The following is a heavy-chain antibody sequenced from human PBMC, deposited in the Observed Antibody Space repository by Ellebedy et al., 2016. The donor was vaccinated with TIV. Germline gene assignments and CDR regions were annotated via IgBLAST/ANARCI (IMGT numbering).Heavy chain of an antibody. CDR3: ASESIAVAGAVNY. Sequence: PGGSLRLSCAASGFTFSDYYMSWIRQAPGKGLEWVSYISSSSSYTNYADSVKGRFTISRDNAKNSLYLQMNSLRAEDTAVYYCASESIAVAGAVNYWGQGTLVTVSS. D-gene: IGHD6-19*01. J-gene: IGHJ4*02. V-gene: IGHV3-11*06. CDR2: ISSSSSYT. CDR1: GFTFSDYY.